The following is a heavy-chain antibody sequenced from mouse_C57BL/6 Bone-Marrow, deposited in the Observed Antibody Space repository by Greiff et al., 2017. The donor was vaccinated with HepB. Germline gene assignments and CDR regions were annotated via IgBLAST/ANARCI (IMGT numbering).Heavy chain of an antibody. J-gene: IGHJ4*01. D-gene: IGHD1-1*01. CDR3: ARFITTVDAMDY. CDR2: ISYDGSN. CDR1: GYSITSGYY. Sequence: ESGPGLVKPSQSLSLTCSVTGYSITSGYYWNWIRQFPGNKLEWMGYISYDGSNNYNPSLKNRISITRDTSKNQFFLKLNSVTTEDTATYYCARFITTVDAMDYWGQGTSVTVSS. V-gene: IGHV3-6*01.